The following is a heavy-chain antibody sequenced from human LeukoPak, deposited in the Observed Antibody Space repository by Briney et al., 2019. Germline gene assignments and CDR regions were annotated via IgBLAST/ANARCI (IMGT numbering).Heavy chain of an antibody. J-gene: IGHJ3*02. V-gene: IGHV3-15*01. CDR1: GFTFSNAW. CDR3: AKDSRSYYYDSSGYQGAFDI. CDR2: IKSKTDGGTT. Sequence: PGGSLRLSCAASGFTFSNAWMSWVRQAPGKGLEWVGRIKSKTDGGTTDYAAPVKGRFTISRDDSKNTLYLQMNSLKTEDTAVYYCAKDSRSYYYDSSGYQGAFDIWGQGTMVTVSS. D-gene: IGHD3-22*01.